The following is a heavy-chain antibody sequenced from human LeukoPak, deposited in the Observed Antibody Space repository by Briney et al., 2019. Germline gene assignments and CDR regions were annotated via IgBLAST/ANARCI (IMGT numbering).Heavy chain of an antibody. D-gene: IGHD4-17*01. J-gene: IGHJ4*02. V-gene: IGHV1-24*01. Sequence: WMGGFAPEDGETIYAQKFQGRVTMTEDTSTDTAYMELSSLRSEDTAVYYCATGNGASFDYWGQGTLVTVSS. CDR2: FAPEDGET. CDR3: ATGNGASFDY.